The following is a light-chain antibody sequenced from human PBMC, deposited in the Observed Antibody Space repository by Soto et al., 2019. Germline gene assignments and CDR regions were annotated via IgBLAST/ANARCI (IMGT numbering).Light chain of an antibody. J-gene: IGLJ1*01. CDR3: SSYTSSSLYV. CDR2: EVS. CDR1: SSDIGAYDY. V-gene: IGLV2-14*01. Sequence: QSALTQPASLSGSPGQSITISCTGTSSDIGAYDYVSWFQQHPGKAPKLMIYEVSNRPSGVSNRFSGSKSGNTASLTISGLQAEDEADYYCSSYTSSSLYVFXTGTKVTVL.